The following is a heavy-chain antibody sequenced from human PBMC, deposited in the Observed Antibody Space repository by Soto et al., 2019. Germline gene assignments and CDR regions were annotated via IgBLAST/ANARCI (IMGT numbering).Heavy chain of an antibody. V-gene: IGHV3-23*01. D-gene: IGHD5-18*01. CDR1: GFTFSSYA. CDR2: ISGSGGST. Sequence: EVQLLESGGGLVQPGGSLRLSCAASGFTFSSYAMRWVRQAPGKGLEWVSGISGSGGSTYYADSLKGRFTISRDNSKNTLYLQTNSLRADDTAVYYCAKERGYNYGYDAMDVWGQGTTVTVSS. J-gene: IGHJ6*02. CDR3: AKERGYNYGYDAMDV.